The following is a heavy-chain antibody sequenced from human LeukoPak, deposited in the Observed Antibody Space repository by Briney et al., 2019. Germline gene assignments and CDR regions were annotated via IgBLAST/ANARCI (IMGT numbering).Heavy chain of an antibody. CDR1: GYTFTGYY. V-gene: IGHV1-2*02. CDR2: INPNSGGT. D-gene: IGHD3-16*02. J-gene: IGHJ4*02. Sequence: ASVKVSCKASGYTFTGYYMHWVRQAPGQGLEWMGWINPNSGGTNYAQKFQGRVTMTRDTSISTAYMELSRLRSDDTAVYCCARSDVWGSYRLFDYWGQGTLVTVSS. CDR3: ARSDVWGSYRLFDY.